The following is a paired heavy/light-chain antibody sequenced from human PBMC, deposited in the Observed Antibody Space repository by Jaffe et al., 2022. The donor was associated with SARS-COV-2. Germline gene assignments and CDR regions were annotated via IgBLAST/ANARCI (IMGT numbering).Light chain of an antibody. CDR1: VLSKKY. Sequence: SYELTQPSSVSVSPGQTARITCSGDVLSKKYARWFQQKPGQAPVLVIYKDNERPSGIPERFSGSNSGTTVTLTISGAQVEDEADYYCYSATENWVFGGGTKLTVL. CDR2: KDN. CDR3: YSATENWV. J-gene: IGLJ3*02. V-gene: IGLV3-27*01.
Heavy chain of an antibody. CDR1: RGSITSGSYY. CDR3: AGIQSSGYWIDY. V-gene: IGHV4-39*01. CDR2: IFYSGST. D-gene: IGHD3-3*01. Sequence: QLQLQESGPGLAKPSETLSLTCTVSRGSITSGSYYWGWIRQPPGKGLEWIGSIFYSGSTHYNSSLESRVSIFVDTSQNQFSLKLSSVTAADTAVYYCAGIQSSGYWIDYWGQGTLVIVFS. J-gene: IGHJ4*02.